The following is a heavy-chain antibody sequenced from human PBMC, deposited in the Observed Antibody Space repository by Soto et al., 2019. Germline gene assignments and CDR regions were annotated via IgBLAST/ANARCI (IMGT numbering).Heavy chain of an antibody. Sequence: PGGSLRLSCAASGFTFSSYNMNWVRQAPGKGLEWVSYISSGTTTVYYADSVRGRFTISRDNAKNSLYLQMNSLTDEDTAVYYCVRDIWSGYHYYFDYWGQGTLVTVSS. D-gene: IGHD3-3*01. CDR2: ISSGTTTV. CDR1: GFTFSSYN. CDR3: VRDIWSGYHYYFDY. J-gene: IGHJ4*02. V-gene: IGHV3-48*02.